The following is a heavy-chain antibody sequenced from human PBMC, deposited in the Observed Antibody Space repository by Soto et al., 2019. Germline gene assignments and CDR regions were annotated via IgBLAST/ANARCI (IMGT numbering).Heavy chain of an antibody. J-gene: IGHJ6*02. V-gene: IGHV3-23*01. CDR2: ISGSGGST. D-gene: IGHD2-2*01. CDR1: GFTFSSYA. CDR3: ARHPVPQEDIVVVPAAVVVGFYYYYYGMDV. Sequence: GGSLRLSCAASGFTFSSYAMSWVRQAPGKGLEWVSAISGSGGSTYYADSVKGRFTISRDNSKNTLYLQMNSLRAEDTAVYYCARHPVPQEDIVVVPAAVVVGFYYYYYGMDVWGQGT.